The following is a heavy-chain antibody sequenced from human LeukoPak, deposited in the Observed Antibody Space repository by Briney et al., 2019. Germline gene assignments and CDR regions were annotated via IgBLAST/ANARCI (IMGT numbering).Heavy chain of an antibody. CDR1: GYIFTGYY. CDR3: ARRDCSSTSCYTGYSSSFDY. J-gene: IGHJ4*02. Sequence: GASVKVSCKASGYIFTGYYMHWVRQAPGQGLEWMGWISAYNGNTNYAQKLQGRVTMTTDTSTSTAYMELRSLRSDDTAVYYCARRDCSSTSCYTGYSSSFDYWGQGTLVTVSS. V-gene: IGHV1-18*04. CDR2: ISAYNGNT. D-gene: IGHD2-2*02.